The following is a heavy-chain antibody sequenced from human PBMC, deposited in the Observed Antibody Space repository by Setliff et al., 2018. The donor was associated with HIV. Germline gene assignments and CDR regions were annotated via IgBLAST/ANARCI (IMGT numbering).Heavy chain of an antibody. D-gene: IGHD3-22*01. CDR3: ARGPYYYDSSGPFDY. V-gene: IGHV3-21*01. Sequence: GGSLRLSCAASGFTFSGYSFNWVRQAPGKGLEWVSSISSSSSYIYYADSVKGRFTISRDNAKNSLYLQMNSLRAEDTAVYYCARGPYYYDSSGPFDYWGQGTLVTVSS. CDR1: GFTFSGYS. CDR2: ISSSSSYI. J-gene: IGHJ4*02.